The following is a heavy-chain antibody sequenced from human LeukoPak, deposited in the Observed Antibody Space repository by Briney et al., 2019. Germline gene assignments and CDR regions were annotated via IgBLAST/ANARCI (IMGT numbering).Heavy chain of an antibody. CDR1: GGSFSGYY. Sequence: SETLSLTCAVYGGSFSGYYWSWIRQPPGKGLEWIGEINHSGSTNYNPSLKSRVTISVDTSKIQFSLKLSSVTAADTAVYYCARDLVQIGTYYYDSSGYYHFDYWGQGALVTVSS. CDR3: ARDLVQIGTYYYDSSGYYHFDY. V-gene: IGHV4-34*01. CDR2: INHSGST. J-gene: IGHJ4*02. D-gene: IGHD3-22*01.